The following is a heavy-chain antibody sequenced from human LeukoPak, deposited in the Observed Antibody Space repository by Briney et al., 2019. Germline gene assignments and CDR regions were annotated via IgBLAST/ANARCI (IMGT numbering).Heavy chain of an antibody. Sequence: GSSVKLCCKAAAPTFSSYDISWVRQAPGQGLEWMGRVIPILGITNYAQKFQGRVTIIADKSTSTTYMELSSLRSDDTAVYYCARDLWQQRPDIWGQGTKVTVSS. CDR2: VIPILGIT. D-gene: IGHD6-25*01. J-gene: IGHJ3*02. V-gene: IGHV1-69*04. CDR1: APTFSSYD. CDR3: ARDLWQQRPDI.